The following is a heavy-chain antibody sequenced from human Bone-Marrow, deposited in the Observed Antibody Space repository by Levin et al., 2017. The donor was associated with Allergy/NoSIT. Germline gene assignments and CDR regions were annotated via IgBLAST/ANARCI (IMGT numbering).Heavy chain of an antibody. J-gene: IGHJ4*02. CDR3: ARDSIHCSSTSCYASPFDY. Sequence: SQTLSLTCTVSGGSVSSGSYYWSWIRQPPGKGLEWIGYIYYSGSTNYNPSLKSRVTISVDTSKNQFSLKLSSVTAADTAVYYCARDSIHCSSTSCYASPFDYWGQGTLVTVSS. D-gene: IGHD2-2*01. CDR1: GGSVSSGSYY. V-gene: IGHV4-61*01. CDR2: IYYSGST.